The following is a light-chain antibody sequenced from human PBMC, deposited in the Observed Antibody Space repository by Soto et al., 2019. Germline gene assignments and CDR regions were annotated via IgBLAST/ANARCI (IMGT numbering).Light chain of an antibody. CDR2: GAS. J-gene: IGKJ1*01. CDR3: QQYGSSPPT. V-gene: IGKV3-20*01. CDR1: QSVSRY. Sequence: IVLTHAPGTLSCSPGEIATLSCRASQSVSRYLTWYQQKPGQGPRVLIYGASSRATGIPDRFSGSGSGTDFTLTINRLEPEDFAVYYCQQYGSSPPTFGQGTKVDIK.